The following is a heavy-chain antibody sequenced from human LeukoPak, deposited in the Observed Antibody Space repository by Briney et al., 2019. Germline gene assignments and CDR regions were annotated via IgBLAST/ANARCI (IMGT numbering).Heavy chain of an antibody. D-gene: IGHD3-16*01. CDR2: IFPSGTTSGNP. CDR3: ARLNGGPFDY. V-gene: IGHV4-38-2*01. J-gene: IGHJ4*02. CDR1: GFSISRGYY. Sequence: PSETLSLTCGVSGFSISRGYYWGWIRQPPGKGLEWIGVIFPSGTTSGNPYYNPSLQSRVSISIDTSNNRFSLTLSSMTAADTAVYYCARLNGGPFDYWGQGTLVIVSS.